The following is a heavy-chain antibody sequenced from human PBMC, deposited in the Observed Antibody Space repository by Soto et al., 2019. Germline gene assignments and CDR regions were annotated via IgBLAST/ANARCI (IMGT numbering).Heavy chain of an antibody. CDR3: AKVGGEEQVVYYYGMDV. J-gene: IGHJ6*02. CDR1: GFTFSSYG. Sequence: PGGSLRLSCAASGFTFSSYGMHWVRQAPGKGLEWVAVISYDGSNKYYADSVKGRFTISRDNSKNTLYLQMNSLRAEDKAVYYCAKVGGEEQVVYYYGMDVWGQGTTVTVSS. CDR2: ISYDGSNK. D-gene: IGHD3-16*01. V-gene: IGHV3-30*18.